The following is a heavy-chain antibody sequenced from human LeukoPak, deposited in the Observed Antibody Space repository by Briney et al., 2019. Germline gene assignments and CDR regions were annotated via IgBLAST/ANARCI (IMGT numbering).Heavy chain of an antibody. CDR1: GFTFSSYS. CDR3: AKDSPSTYYYGSGSYFVY. D-gene: IGHD3-10*01. J-gene: IGHJ4*02. Sequence: TGGSLRLSCAASGFTFSSYSMNWVRQAPGKGLEWVSYISSSSSTIYYADSVKGRFTISRDNAKNSLYLQMNSLRAEDTAVYYCAKDSPSTYYYGSGSYFVYWGQGTLVTVSS. CDR2: ISSSSSTI. V-gene: IGHV3-48*01.